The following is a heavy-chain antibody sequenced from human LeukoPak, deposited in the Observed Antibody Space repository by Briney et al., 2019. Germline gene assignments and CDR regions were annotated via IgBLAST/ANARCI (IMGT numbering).Heavy chain of an antibody. CDR2: INYNGRT. V-gene: IGHV4-39*01. D-gene: IGHD2-21*01. CDR1: GGSISSSNNF. J-gene: IGHJ4*02. Sequence: SETLSLTCNVFGGSISSSNNFWGWIRQSPEKGLEWIGSINYNGRTYYQSSLKSRAIISIHTPTNQFPLKLGSVTAADTALYYCARLASCSSSCYFDYWGQGSLVTVSS. CDR3: ARLASCSSSCYFDY.